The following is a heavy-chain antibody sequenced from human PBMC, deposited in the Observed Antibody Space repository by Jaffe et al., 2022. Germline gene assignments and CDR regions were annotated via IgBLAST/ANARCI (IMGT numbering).Heavy chain of an antibody. CDR3: ARTYYYGFDP. CDR1: GGSFSGYY. D-gene: IGHD3-10*01. V-gene: IGHV4-34*01. Sequence: QVQLQQWGAGLLKPSETLSLTCAVYGGSFSGYYWSWIRQPPGKGLEWIGEINHSGSTNYNPSLKSRVTISVDTSKNQFSLKLSSVTAADTAVYYCARTYYYGFDPWGQGTLVTVSS. J-gene: IGHJ5*02. CDR2: INHSGST.